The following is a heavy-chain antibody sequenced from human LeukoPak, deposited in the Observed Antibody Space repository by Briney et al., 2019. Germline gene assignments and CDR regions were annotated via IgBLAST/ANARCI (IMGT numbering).Heavy chain of an antibody. CDR3: AKEGLELEFDC. D-gene: IGHD3-3*01. CDR2: IYSGGRT. CDR1: GFTVSSYY. Sequence: GGSLRLSCAASGFTVSSYYMSWVRQAPGKGLEWVSIIYSGGRTFYADSVKGRFTISRDNSKNTQYLQMNSLRAEDTAVYYCAKEGLELEFDCWGQGTLVTVSS. J-gene: IGHJ4*02. V-gene: IGHV3-53*01.